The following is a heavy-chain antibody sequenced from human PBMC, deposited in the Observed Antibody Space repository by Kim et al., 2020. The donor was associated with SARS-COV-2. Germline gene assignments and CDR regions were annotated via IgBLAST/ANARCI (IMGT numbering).Heavy chain of an antibody. D-gene: IGHD3-3*01. CDR1: GGSFSGYY. V-gene: IGHV4-34*01. Sequence: SETLSLTCAVYGGSFSGYYWSWIRQPPGKGLEWIGEINHSGSTNYNPSLKSRVTISVDTSKNQFSLKLSSVTAADTAVYYCARASFWSGYYLYYYYYMDVWGKGTTVTVSS. CDR2: INHSGST. CDR3: ARASFWSGYYLYYYYYMDV. J-gene: IGHJ6*03.